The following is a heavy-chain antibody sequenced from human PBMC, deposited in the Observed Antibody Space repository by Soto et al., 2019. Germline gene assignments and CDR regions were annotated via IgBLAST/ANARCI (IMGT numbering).Heavy chain of an antibody. V-gene: IGHV1-69*02. J-gene: IGHJ4*02. CDR2: VVPKIGNI. Sequence: QVQLVQSGAEVKKPGSSVKVSCKAPGGTFSSYSINWVRQAPGQGLEWMGRVVPKIGNINFVRKFQGRLTRTADKSTRTAFLERGSLGLEATAFYSGTGGGGEINWNEGTLNYWGQGTRVTASS. D-gene: IGHD1-1*01. CDR3: TGGGGEINWNEGTLNY. CDR1: GGTFSSYS.